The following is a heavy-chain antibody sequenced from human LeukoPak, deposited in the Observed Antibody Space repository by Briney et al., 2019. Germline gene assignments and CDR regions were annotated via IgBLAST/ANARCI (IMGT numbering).Heavy chain of an antibody. CDR2: IWYDGTKK. D-gene: IGHD6-19*01. CDR1: GFTFSSHG. J-gene: IGHJ5*02. V-gene: IGHV3-33*01. Sequence: QPGRSLRLSCAASGFTFSSHGMHWVRQAPGKGLEWVAVIWYDGTKKYYADSVKGRFTISRDNSKNTLYLQMNSLRAEDTAVYYCARVLGDSGWYLGWFDPWGQGTLVTVSS. CDR3: ARVLGDSGWYLGWFDP.